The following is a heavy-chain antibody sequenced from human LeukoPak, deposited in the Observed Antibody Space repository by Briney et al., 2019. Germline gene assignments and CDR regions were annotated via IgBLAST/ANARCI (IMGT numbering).Heavy chain of an antibody. CDR1: GFAFSTYS. CDR2: ISSSSSYI. D-gene: IGHD5-24*01. Sequence: GGSLRLSCAASGFAFSTYSMNWVRQAPGKGLEWVSSISSSSSYIYYADSMKGRFTISRDNPKNTLHLEMNSLRAEDTAIYYCTKGMATIRRHIDSWGQGTLVTVSS. CDR3: TKGMATIRRHIDS. J-gene: IGHJ4*02. V-gene: IGHV3-21*04.